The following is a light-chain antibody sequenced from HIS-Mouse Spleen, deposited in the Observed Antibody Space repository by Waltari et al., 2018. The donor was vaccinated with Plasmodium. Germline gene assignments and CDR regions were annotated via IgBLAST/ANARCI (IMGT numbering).Light chain of an antibody. CDR3: QQSYSTPPT. J-gene: IGKJ4*01. V-gene: IGKV1-39*01. CDR1: QSLSSY. CDR2: AAS. Sequence: DIQMTQSPSSLSASVGDRVTITCQASQSLSSYLNWYQQKPGKAPKLLIYAASSLQRGVPSRFSGSGSGTDFTLTISSLQPEDFATYYCQQSYSTPPTFGGGTKVEIK.